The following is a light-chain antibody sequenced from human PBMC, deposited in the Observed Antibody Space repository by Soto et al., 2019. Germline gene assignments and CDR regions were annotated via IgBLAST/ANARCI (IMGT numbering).Light chain of an antibody. Sequence: DYQVTQSPSTLSASVGERVTITCRASQNIYTWLAWYQQKPGIAPKLLIHKASTLESGVPSRFSGSGYGTEFTLTISRLEPEDFAVYYCQQYGSSGTFGQGTKVDIK. J-gene: IGKJ1*01. V-gene: IGKV1-5*03. CDR3: QQYGSSGT. CDR2: KAS. CDR1: QNIYTW.